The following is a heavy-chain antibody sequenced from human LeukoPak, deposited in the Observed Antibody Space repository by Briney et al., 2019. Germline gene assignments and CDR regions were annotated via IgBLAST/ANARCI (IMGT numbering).Heavy chain of an antibody. CDR2: IDYSVST. D-gene: IGHD6-6*01. CDR1: GGSISGYY. CDR3: ARRMYGSSFDY. Sequence: PSETLSLTCTVSGGSISGYYWSWIRQPPGKGLEWIGYIDYSVSTNYNPSLKSRVTISVDTSKIQFSLKLTSVTAADTAVYYCARRMYGSSFDYWGQGTLVT. V-gene: IGHV4-59*08. J-gene: IGHJ4*02.